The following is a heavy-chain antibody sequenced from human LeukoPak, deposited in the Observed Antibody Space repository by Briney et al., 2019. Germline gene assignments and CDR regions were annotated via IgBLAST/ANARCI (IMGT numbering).Heavy chain of an antibody. D-gene: IGHD3-22*01. CDR3: AAHYYDSSGWLGPFDI. CDR1: GFTFSSYT. CDR2: ISSGSTYI. J-gene: IGHJ3*02. Sequence: GGSLRLSCAASGFTFSSYTMYWVGPAPGKGLDGVSSISSGSTYIYYADSVKGRFTISRDNAKNSLYLQMNSLRAEDTAVYYCAAHYYDSSGWLGPFDIWGQGTMVTVSS. V-gene: IGHV3-21*01.